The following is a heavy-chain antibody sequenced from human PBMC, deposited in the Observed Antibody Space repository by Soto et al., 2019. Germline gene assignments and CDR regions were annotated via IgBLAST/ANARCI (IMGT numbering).Heavy chain of an antibody. CDR2: IYYRGNT. V-gene: IGHV4-39*02. CDR1: GGSISSSSYY. Sequence: QLQLQESGPGLVKPSETLSLTCTVSGGSISSSSYYWGWIRKPPGKGLEWIGGIYYRGNTYYNPSLKSRVTISVDTSKNQFSLKLSSVTAADTAVYYCAREGGGYCSGGSCQVDYWGQGTLVTVSS. J-gene: IGHJ4*02. CDR3: AREGGGYCSGGSCQVDY. D-gene: IGHD2-15*01.